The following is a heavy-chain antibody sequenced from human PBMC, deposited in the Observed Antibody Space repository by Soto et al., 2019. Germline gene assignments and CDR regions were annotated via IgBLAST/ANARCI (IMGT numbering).Heavy chain of an antibody. CDR2: IDYSGGT. D-gene: IGHD1-20*01. J-gene: IGHJ4*02. Sequence: QVHLQESGPGLVKPSQTLSLTCTVSGGSISSADFSWYWIRQHPGKGLEWIGYIDYSGGTYYNPSLQSRVSISVDTSEHQFSLNLSSVTAADTAVYYCARVPVDNHPVYWGQGTLVTVSS. CDR3: ARVPVDNHPVY. V-gene: IGHV4-31*03. CDR1: GGSISSADFS.